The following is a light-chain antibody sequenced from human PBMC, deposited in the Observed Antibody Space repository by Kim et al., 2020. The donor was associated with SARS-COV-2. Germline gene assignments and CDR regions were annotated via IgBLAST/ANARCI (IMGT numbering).Light chain of an antibody. CDR2: AAS. CDR1: QSISGN. J-gene: IGKJ1*01. CDR3: QQYDIWPLT. Sequence: EIMMTQSPATLSVSPGERATLSCRASQSISGNLAWYQQKPGQAPRLLIYAASTRATDIPARFSGSGSGTEFTLTISSLQSEDFAVYYCQQYDIWPLTFGQGTKVEIK. V-gene: IGKV3-15*01.